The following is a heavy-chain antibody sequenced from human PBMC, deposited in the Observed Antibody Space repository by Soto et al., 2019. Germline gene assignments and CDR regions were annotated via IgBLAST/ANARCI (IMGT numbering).Heavy chain of an antibody. Sequence: SETLSLTFTVSGGSISSSSYYWGWIRQPPGKGLEWIGSIYYSGSTYYNPSLKSRVTISVDTSKNQFSLKLSSVTAADTAVYYCAAELLWFGELSYYYYYGMDVWGQGTTVTVS. CDR1: GGSISSSSYY. CDR2: IYYSGST. V-gene: IGHV4-39*01. D-gene: IGHD3-10*01. J-gene: IGHJ6*02. CDR3: AAELLWFGELSYYYYYGMDV.